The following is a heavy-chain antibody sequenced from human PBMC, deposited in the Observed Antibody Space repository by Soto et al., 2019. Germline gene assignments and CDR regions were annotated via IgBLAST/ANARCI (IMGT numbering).Heavy chain of an antibody. V-gene: IGHV4-31*03. D-gene: IGHD3-3*01. Sequence: ASETLSLTCTVSGGSISSGGYYWSWIRQHPGKGLEWIGYIYYSGSTYYNPSLKSRVTISVDTSKNQFSLKLSSVTAADTAVYYCARGQRFSDSFDPWGQGTLVTVSS. CDR2: IYYSGST. CDR3: ARGQRFSDSFDP. J-gene: IGHJ5*02. CDR1: GGSISSGGYY.